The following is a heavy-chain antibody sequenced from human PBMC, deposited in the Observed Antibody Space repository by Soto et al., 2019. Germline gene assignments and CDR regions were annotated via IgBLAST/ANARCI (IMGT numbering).Heavy chain of an antibody. D-gene: IGHD5-12*01. J-gene: IGHJ6*04. CDR2: IYYSGST. Sequence: SETLSLTCTVSGGSISSGGYYWSWIRQHPGKDLEWIGYIYYSGSTYYNPSLKSRVTISVDTSKNQFSLKLSSVTAADTAVYFFARKLGIVVTIPHINPPDLQAVWAKGTTDTVSS. CDR1: GGSISSGGYY. V-gene: IGHV4-31*03. CDR3: ARKLGIVVTIPHINPPDLQAV.